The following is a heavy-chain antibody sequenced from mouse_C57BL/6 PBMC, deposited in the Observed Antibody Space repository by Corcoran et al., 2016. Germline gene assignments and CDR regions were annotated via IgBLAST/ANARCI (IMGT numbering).Heavy chain of an antibody. CDR3: ARREYLDV. CDR1: GYTFTDYY. J-gene: IGHJ1*03. Sequence: VQLQQSGPVLVKPGASVKMSCKASGYTFTDYYINWVKQRPGQGLEWIARIYPGSGNTYYNEKFKGKATLTAEKSSSTAYMQLSSLTSEDSAVYFCARREYLDVWGTGTTVTVSS. CDR2: IYPGSGNT. D-gene: IGHD2-10*02. V-gene: IGHV1-76*01.